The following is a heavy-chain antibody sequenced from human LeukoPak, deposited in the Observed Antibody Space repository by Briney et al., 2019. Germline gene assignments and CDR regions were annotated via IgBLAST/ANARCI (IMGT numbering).Heavy chain of an antibody. D-gene: IGHD2-15*01. Sequence: GGSLRLSCAASGFTFSSYSMNWVRQAPGKGLEWVSSISSSSSYIYYADSVKGRFTISRDNAKNSLYLQMNSLRAEDTAVYYCARGVLGVVVAATDWYFDLWSRGTLVTVSS. V-gene: IGHV3-21*01. CDR3: ARGVLGVVVAATDWYFDL. CDR1: GFTFSSYS. CDR2: ISSSSSYI. J-gene: IGHJ2*01.